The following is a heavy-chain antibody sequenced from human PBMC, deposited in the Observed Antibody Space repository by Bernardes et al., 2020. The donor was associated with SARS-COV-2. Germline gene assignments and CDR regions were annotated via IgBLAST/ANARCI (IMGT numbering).Heavy chain of an antibody. J-gene: IGHJ3*01. Sequence: GGSLRLSCATSGFTFDDYAMHWVRQGPGKGLEWVSGINWNRGTIGYADSVKGRFTISRDNAKNSLFLQMSSLRAEDTAFYYCAKSKFPGLAVAGHLDRFDHPDVFDLWGQGTMVTVSS. V-gene: IGHV3-9*01. D-gene: IGHD6-19*01. CDR3: AKSKFPGLAVAGHLDRFDHPDVFDL. CDR2: INWNRGTI. CDR1: GFTFDDYA.